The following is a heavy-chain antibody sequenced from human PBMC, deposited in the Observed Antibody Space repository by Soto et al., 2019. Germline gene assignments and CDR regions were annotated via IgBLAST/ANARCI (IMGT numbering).Heavy chain of an antibody. J-gene: IGHJ6*02. CDR1: GFTFSNYD. CDR3: TILTRSFAGDV. V-gene: IGHV3-23*01. CDR2: ISGRGDST. Sequence: PGGSLRLSCAASGFTFSNYDMSWVRQAPGKGLEWVSTISGRGDSTYFADSVKGRFTISRDNSKNTLCLQMDSLRTEDTAVYYCTILTRSFAGDVWGQGTTVTV. D-gene: IGHD3-9*01.